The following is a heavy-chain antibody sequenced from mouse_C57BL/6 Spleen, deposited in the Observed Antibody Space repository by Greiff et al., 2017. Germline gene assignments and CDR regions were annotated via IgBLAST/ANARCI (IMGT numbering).Heavy chain of an antibody. CDR2: INPNNGGT. V-gene: IGHV1-26*01. CDR1: GYTFTDYY. J-gene: IGHJ4*01. CDR3: AGDYYAMDY. Sequence: EVQLQQSGPELVKPGASVKISCKASGYTFTDYYMNWVKQSHGKSLEWIGDINPNNGGTSYNQKFKGKATLTVDKSSSTAYMELRSLTSEDSAVYYCAGDYYAMDYWGQGTSVTVSS.